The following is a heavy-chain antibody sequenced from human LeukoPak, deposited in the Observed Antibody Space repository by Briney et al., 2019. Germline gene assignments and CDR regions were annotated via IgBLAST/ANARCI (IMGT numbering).Heavy chain of an antibody. CDR2: ISGGSSYI. V-gene: IGHV3-21*01. J-gene: IGHJ6*02. D-gene: IGHD7-27*01. CDR1: GFTFSSYS. CDR3: ASLLDENKTGDRAPYYYYGMDV. Sequence: GGSLRLSCAASGFTFSSYSMNWVRQAPGKGLEWVSSISGGSSYIYYADSVKGRFTISRDNAKNSLYLQMNSLRAEDTAVYYCASLLDENKTGDRAPYYYYGMDVWGQGTTVTVSS.